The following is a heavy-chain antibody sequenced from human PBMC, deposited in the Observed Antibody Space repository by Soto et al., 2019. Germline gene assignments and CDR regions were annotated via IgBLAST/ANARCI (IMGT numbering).Heavy chain of an antibody. J-gene: IGHJ6*02. CDR2: IYYSGST. Sequence: TLSLTCTVSGGSISSSSYYWGWIRQPPGKGLEWIGSIYYSGSTYYNPSLKSRVTISVDTSKNQFSLKLSSVTAADTAVYYCASQQLVHYYYGMDVWGQGTTVTVSS. V-gene: IGHV4-39*01. CDR3: ASQQLVHYYYGMDV. CDR1: GGSISSSSYY. D-gene: IGHD6-13*01.